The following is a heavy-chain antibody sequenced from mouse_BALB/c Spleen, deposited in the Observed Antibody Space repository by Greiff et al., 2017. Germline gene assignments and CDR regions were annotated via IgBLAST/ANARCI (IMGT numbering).Heavy chain of an antibody. J-gene: IGHJ4*01. Sequence: VQLVESGAELVRPGVSVKISCKGSGYTFTDYAMHWVKQSHAKSLEWIGVISTYYGDASYNQKFKGKATMTVDKSSSTAYMELARLTSEDSAIYYCARVGTMITTVYAMDYWGQGTSVTVSS. D-gene: IGHD2-4*01. V-gene: IGHV1S137*01. CDR1: GYTFTDYA. CDR2: ISTYYGDA. CDR3: ARVGTMITTVYAMDY.